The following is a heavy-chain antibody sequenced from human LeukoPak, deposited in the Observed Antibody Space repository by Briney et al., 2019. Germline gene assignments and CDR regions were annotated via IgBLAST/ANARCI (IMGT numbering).Heavy chain of an antibody. Sequence: SETLSLTCAVYGGSFSGYYWSWIRQPPGQGLEWIGIIYHSGSTYYNPSLKSRVTISVDTSKNQFSLNLSSVTAADTAVYYCARVYGSGSYPRFDPWGQGTLVTVSS. CDR2: IYHSGST. D-gene: IGHD3-10*01. V-gene: IGHV4-34*01. CDR1: GGSFSGYY. CDR3: ARVYGSGSYPRFDP. J-gene: IGHJ5*02.